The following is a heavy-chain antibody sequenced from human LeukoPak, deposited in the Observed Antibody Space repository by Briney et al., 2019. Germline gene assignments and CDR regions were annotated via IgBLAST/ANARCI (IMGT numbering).Heavy chain of an antibody. J-gene: IGHJ5*02. CDR1: GFTFSSYA. Sequence: GGSLRLSCAASGFTFSSYAMSWVRQAPGKGLEWVSAISGSGGSTYYADSVKDRLTISRDNSKNTLYLQMNSLRAEDTAVYYCAKGISSTSPTNWFDPWGQGTLVTVSS. CDR2: ISGSGGST. D-gene: IGHD2-2*01. V-gene: IGHV3-23*01. CDR3: AKGISSTSPTNWFDP.